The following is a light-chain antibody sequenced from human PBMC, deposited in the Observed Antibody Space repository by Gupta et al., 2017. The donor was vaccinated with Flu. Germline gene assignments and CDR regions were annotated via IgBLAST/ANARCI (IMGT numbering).Light chain of an antibody. V-gene: IGLV2-14*03. CDR2: EVT. CDR1: SLDIGTYNY. J-gene: IGLJ3*02. CDR3: TSVTTSSTWV. Sequence: QSGLTQPASVSGSPGQSITISCTGTSLDIGTYNYVSWYQQHPGKAPKLMIYEVTNRPSGVSDRFSGSKCGNTASLTISGLQGEDEAYYYCTSVTTSSTWVFGGGTKMTVL.